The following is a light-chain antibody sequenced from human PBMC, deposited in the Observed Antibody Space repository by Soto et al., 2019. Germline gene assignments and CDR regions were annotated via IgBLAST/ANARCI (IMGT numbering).Light chain of an antibody. Sequence: SYELTQPPSESVAPGKTARITCGGNNIGSKSVHWYQQKPGQAPVLVIYYDSDRPSGIPERFSGSNSGNTATLTISRVEAGDEADYYCQVWDSSSDPWVFGGGTKLTVL. V-gene: IGLV3-21*04. CDR3: QVWDSSSDPWV. J-gene: IGLJ3*02. CDR1: NIGSKS. CDR2: YDS.